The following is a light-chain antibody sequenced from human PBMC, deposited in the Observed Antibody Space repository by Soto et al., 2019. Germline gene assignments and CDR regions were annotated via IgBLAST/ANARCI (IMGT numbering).Light chain of an antibody. J-gene: IGLJ2*01. V-gene: IGLV1-44*01. Sequence: QSVLTQPPSVSGTPGQRVTISCSGSSSNIGSNAVNWYQQLPGTAPKLLIYSNNQRPSGVPDRFSGSKSGTSASLAISGLQSEDEAEYYCAAWDDSLNGVVFGGGTKRTVL. CDR2: SNN. CDR3: AAWDDSLNGVV. CDR1: SSNIGSNA.